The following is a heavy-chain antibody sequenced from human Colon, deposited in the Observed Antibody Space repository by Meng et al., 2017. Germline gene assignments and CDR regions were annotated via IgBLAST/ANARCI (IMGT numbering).Heavy chain of an antibody. Sequence: VQYQEGGAGLFNPSDTPSRTCARPGWSVSVFYWSWIRQPPGKGLEWIGEIDHFGISNYNSSLKGRLTMSVDTSKKQISLTLTSVTAADTAVYYCATGLRHGDWFDPWGPGTLVTVSS. CDR3: ATGLRHGDWFDP. J-gene: IGHJ5*02. V-gene: IGHV4-34*02. D-gene: IGHD4-17*01. CDR1: GWSVSVFY. CDR2: IDHFGIS.